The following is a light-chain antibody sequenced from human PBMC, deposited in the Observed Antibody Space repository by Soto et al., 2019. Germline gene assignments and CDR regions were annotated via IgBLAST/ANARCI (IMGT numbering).Light chain of an antibody. J-gene: IGKJ5*01. CDR1: QNIASW. CDR3: QQYKSYSAT. CDR2: GAS. Sequence: DIQMTQSPSTLSASVGDSVTITCRASQNIASWLAWYQQTPGKAPKLLIYGASTSESGVPSRFSGSGSGTEFTLTIRSLQPGDFATYYCQQYKSYSATFGQGTRLEIK. V-gene: IGKV1-5*01.